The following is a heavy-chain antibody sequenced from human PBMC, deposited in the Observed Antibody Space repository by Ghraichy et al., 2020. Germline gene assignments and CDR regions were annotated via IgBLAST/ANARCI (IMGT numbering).Heavy chain of an antibody. CDR3: ARRKYQLRQRGWFDP. CDR1: GGSISSYY. CDR2: IYYSGST. Sequence: SETLSLTCTVSGGSISSYYWSWIRQPPGKGLEWIGYIYYSGSTNSNPSLKSRVTISVDTSKNQFSLKLSSVTAADTAVYYCARRKYQLRQRGWFDPWGQGTLVTVSS. J-gene: IGHJ5*02. V-gene: IGHV4-59*01. D-gene: IGHD2-2*01.